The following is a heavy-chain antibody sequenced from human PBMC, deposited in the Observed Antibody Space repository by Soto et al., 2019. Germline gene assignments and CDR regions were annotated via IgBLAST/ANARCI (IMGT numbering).Heavy chain of an antibody. CDR3: AKDWGNYYYFDY. CDR2: IRNNGSII. CDR1: GFTFSSYG. V-gene: IGHV3-30*02. Sequence: GGSLRLSCAASGFTFSSYGMHWVRQVPGKGLEWVSGIRNNGSIIEYADSVKGRFTISRDNAKNSLYLEIHSLRVEDTALFYCAKDWGNYYYFDYWGRGTLVTVSS. D-gene: IGHD3-16*01. J-gene: IGHJ4*02.